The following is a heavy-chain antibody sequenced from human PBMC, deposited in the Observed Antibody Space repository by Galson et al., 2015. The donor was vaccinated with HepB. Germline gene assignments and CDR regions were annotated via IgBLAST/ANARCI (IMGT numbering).Heavy chain of an antibody. V-gene: IGHV3-30*18. CDR2: ISYDGSNK. CDR3: AKAGVVVVAATPRAAYFDY. Sequence: SLRLSCAASGFTFSSYGMHWVRQAPGKGLEWVAVISYDGSNKYYADSVKGRFTISRDNSKNTLYLQMNSLRAEDTAVYYCAKAGVVVVAATPRAAYFDYWGQGTLVTVSS. J-gene: IGHJ4*02. CDR1: GFTFSSYG. D-gene: IGHD2-15*01.